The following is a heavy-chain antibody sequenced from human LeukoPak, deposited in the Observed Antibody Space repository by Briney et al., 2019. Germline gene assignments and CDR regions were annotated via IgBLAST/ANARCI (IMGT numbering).Heavy chain of an antibody. V-gene: IGHV4-61*02. Sequence: SETLSLTCTVSGGSISSGSYYWSWIRQPAGKGLEWIGRIYTTGSTNYNPSPKSRVTISVDPSKNQFSLRLSSVTAADTAVYYCALDPLIRSHTYDFWSGNWGQGALVTVSS. CDR1: GGSISSGSYY. J-gene: IGHJ4*02. D-gene: IGHD3-3*01. CDR2: IYTTGST. CDR3: ALDPLIRSHTYDFWSGN.